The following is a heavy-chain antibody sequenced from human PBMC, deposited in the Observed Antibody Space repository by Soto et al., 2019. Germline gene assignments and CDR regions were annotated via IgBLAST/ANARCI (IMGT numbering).Heavy chain of an antibody. CDR1: GFTFSSYA. Sequence: GGSLRLSCASSGFTFSSYAMIWVRQAPGKGLEWVLAISGSGGSTYYADSVKGRFTISRDNSKNTLYLQMNSLRAEDTAVYYCAKVMGTDYDILTGSYRPSYSYYGIAVWGQRTSVTVS. V-gene: IGHV3-23*01. CDR3: AKVMGTDYDILTGSYRPSYSYYGIAV. CDR2: ISGSGGST. J-gene: IGHJ6*02. D-gene: IGHD3-9*01.